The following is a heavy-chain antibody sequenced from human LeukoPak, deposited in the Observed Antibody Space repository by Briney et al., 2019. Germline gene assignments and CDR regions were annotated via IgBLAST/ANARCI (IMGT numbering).Heavy chain of an antibody. J-gene: IGHJ6*02. CDR3: ARGSAIFGVVITPYYYCGMDV. D-gene: IGHD3-3*01. Sequence: QPGRSLRLSCAASGFTFSSYAMHWVRQAPGKGLEWVAVISYGGSNKYYADSVKGRFTISRDNSKNTLYLQMNSLRAEDTAVYYCARGSAIFGVVITPYYYCGMDVWGQGTTVTVSS. V-gene: IGHV3-30-3*01. CDR1: GFTFSSYA. CDR2: ISYGGSNK.